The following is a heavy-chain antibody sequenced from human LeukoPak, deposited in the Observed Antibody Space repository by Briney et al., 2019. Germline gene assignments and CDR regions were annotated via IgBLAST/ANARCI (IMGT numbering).Heavy chain of an antibody. V-gene: IGHV4-39*01. D-gene: IGHD2-21*02. J-gene: IGHJ4*02. CDR3: ARLNLGGDFSFDY. CDR1: GGSISSSGYY. Sequence: SETLSLTCTVSGGSISSSGYYWGWIRQPPGKGLEWIGSMHYSGSTYYNPSLKSRVTISVDTSKNQFSLKLSSVTAADMAVYYCARLNLGGDFSFDYWGQGTLVTVSS. CDR2: MHYSGST.